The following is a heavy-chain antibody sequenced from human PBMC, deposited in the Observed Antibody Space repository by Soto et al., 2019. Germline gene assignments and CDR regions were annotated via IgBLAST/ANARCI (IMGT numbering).Heavy chain of an antibody. J-gene: IGHJ3*02. D-gene: IGHD2-15*01. CDR3: ARRSPSWAFDI. V-gene: IGHV3-23*01. Sequence: EVQLLESGGGLVQPGGSLRLSCAVSGFTFSNYAMNWVRQAPGKGLEWVSVVSGSGSSTYYAHSVKGRFTISRDNSNNPLYLQMNSLRAEDTAVYYCARRSPSWAFDIWGQGTMVTVSS. CDR2: VSGSGSST. CDR1: GFTFSNYA.